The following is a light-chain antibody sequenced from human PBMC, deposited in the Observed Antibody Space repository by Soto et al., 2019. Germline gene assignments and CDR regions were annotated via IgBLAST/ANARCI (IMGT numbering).Light chain of an antibody. Sequence: EVVLTQSPGTLSLSPGERATLSCRASQSVSSYLAWYQQKPGQPPRLLIYDASNRATGIPARSSGSGSGTDFTLTISSLEPEDFAVYYCQQRSNWPITFGQGTRLEI. V-gene: IGKV3-11*01. J-gene: IGKJ5*01. CDR3: QQRSNWPIT. CDR2: DAS. CDR1: QSVSSY.